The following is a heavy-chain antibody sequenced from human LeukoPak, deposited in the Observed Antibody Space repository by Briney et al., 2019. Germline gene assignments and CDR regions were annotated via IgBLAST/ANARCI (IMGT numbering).Heavy chain of an antibody. CDR1: GFTVSSNY. J-gene: IGHJ6*02. V-gene: IGHV3-53*01. CDR2: IYSGGST. Sequence: PGGSLRLSCAASGFTVSSNYMSWVRQAPGKGLEWVSVIYSGGSTYYADSVKGRFTISRDNSKNTLYLQMNSLRAEDTAVYYCARDPLYYYDSSGYPYYYCMDVWGQGTTVTVSS. CDR3: ARDPLYYYDSSGYPYYYCMDV. D-gene: IGHD3-22*01.